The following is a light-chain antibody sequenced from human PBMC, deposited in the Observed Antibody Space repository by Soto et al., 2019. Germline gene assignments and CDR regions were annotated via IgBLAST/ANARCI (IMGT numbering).Light chain of an antibody. Sequence: QSVLTQPASVSGSPGQSITIACTGTSSDIGGYNFVSWYQQHPGKAPKLLIYDVGNRPSGVSNRFSGSKSGNTASLTISGLQAVDEAHYYCNSYRTVSTYVFGTGTKLTVL. CDR3: NSYRTVSTYV. V-gene: IGLV2-14*01. J-gene: IGLJ1*01. CDR1: SSDIGGYNF. CDR2: DVG.